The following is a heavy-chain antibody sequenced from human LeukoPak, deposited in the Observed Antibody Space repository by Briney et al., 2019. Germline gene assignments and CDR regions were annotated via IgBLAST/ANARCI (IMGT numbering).Heavy chain of an antibody. CDR2: IRSKAYGWTT. Sequence: GGSLRLSCTASGFTFGDYAMSWFRQAPGKGLGWVGFIRSKAYGWTTEYAASVKARFTISRDDSKSIAYLQMNSLKTEDTAVYYCTRGEYDYVWGSYRSHGYYFDYWGQGTLVTVSS. CDR1: GFTFGDYA. CDR3: TRGEYDYVWGSYRSHGYYFDY. D-gene: IGHD3-16*02. J-gene: IGHJ4*02. V-gene: IGHV3-49*03.